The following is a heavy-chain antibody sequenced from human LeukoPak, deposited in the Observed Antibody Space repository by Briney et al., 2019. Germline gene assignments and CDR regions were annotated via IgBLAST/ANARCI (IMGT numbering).Heavy chain of an antibody. J-gene: IGHJ6*03. V-gene: IGHV3-48*01. CDR2: ISSDFLIT. Sequence: GGSLRLSCSAAGFSFASYGMSWLRQAPGKGLEWLSYISSDFLITEYADSVKGRFTISRDNAQRSLALQMNSLRAEDTAVYYCARVLQNYDTGSGYYYYYYMDVWGKGTTATVSS. CDR1: GFSFASYG. D-gene: IGHD3-22*01. CDR3: ARVLQNYDTGSGYYYYYYMDV.